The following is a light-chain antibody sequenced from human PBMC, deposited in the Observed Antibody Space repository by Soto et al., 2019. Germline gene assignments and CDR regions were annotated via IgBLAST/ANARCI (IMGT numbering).Light chain of an antibody. CDR1: SSNIGGNS. J-gene: IGLJ1*01. CDR3: GSWDSSLTAYV. CDR2: DDN. V-gene: IGLV1-51*01. Sequence: QSVLRQPPSVCSAPGQKVTISCSGSSSNIGGNSVSWYQQLPGTAPKLLIYDDNKRPSGIPDRFSGSKSGTSATLGITGFHTGDEADYYCGSWDSSLTAYVFGTGTKVTAL.